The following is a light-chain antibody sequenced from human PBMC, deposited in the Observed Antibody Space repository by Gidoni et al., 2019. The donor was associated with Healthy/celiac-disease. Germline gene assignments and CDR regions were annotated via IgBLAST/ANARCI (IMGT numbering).Light chain of an antibody. CDR3: QQRSNWPRSLT. V-gene: IGKV3-11*01. J-gene: IGKJ4*01. CDR1: QSVSSY. CDR2: DAS. Sequence: EIVLTQSPPTLSLSPGERATLSCRASQSVSSYLAWYQQKPGQAPRLLIYDASNRATGIPARFSGSGSGTDFTLTISSLEPEDFAVYYCQQRSNWPRSLTFGGXTKVEIK.